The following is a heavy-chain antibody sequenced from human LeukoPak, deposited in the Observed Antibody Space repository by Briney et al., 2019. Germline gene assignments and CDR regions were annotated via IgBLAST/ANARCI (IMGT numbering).Heavy chain of an antibody. Sequence: PSETLSLTCTVSGGSISSSSYYWGWIRQPPGKGLEWIGNIYYSGSTYYNPSLQSRVSISVDTSKKHFPLRLSSVTAADTAVYYCARLGGYSYGYSGAFDIWGQGTMVTVSS. CDR3: ARLGGYSYGYSGAFDI. CDR1: GGSISSSSYY. V-gene: IGHV4-39*02. J-gene: IGHJ3*02. D-gene: IGHD5-18*01. CDR2: IYYSGST.